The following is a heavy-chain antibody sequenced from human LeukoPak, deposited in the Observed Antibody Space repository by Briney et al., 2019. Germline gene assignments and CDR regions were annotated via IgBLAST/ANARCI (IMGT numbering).Heavy chain of an antibody. Sequence: GGSLKLSCAASGFTFSGSAIHWVRQASGKGLEWVGRIRSKANSYATEYAASVKGRFTISRDDPEKTAYLQMNSLKIEDTAVYYCTRMGSGRSVDYWGQGTLVTVSS. CDR3: TRMGSGRSVDY. V-gene: IGHV3-73*01. CDR1: GFTFSGSA. D-gene: IGHD1-26*01. CDR2: IRSKANSYAT. J-gene: IGHJ4*02.